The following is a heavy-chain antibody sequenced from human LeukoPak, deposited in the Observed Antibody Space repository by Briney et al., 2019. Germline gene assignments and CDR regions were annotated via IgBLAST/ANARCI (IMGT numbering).Heavy chain of an antibody. V-gene: IGHV4-34*01. J-gene: IGHJ4*02. CDR3: ARGPVSDY. CDR1: GGSFSGYY. CDR2: INHSGST. Sequence: NPSETLSLTCAVYGGSFSGYYWSWIRQPPGKGLEWIGEINHSGSTNYNPSLKSRVTISVDTSKNQFSLRLSSVTAADTAVYYCARGPVSDYWGQGTLVTVSS. D-gene: IGHD7-27*01.